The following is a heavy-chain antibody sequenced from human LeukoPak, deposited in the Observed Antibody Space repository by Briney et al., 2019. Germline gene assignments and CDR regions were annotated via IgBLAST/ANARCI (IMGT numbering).Heavy chain of an antibody. Sequence: GGSLRLSCAASGFTFSSYSMNWVRQAPGKGLEWVSSISSSSSYIYYADSVKGRFTISRDNAKNSLYLQMNSLRAEDTAVYYCASSILYDYGDYGPPVAFDIWGQGTMVTVSS. CDR3: ASSILYDYGDYGPPVAFDI. CDR2: ISSSSSYI. D-gene: IGHD4-17*01. V-gene: IGHV3-21*01. J-gene: IGHJ3*02. CDR1: GFTFSSYS.